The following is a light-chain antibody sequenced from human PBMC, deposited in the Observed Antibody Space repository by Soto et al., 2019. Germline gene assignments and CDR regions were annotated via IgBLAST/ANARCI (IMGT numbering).Light chain of an antibody. J-gene: IGKJ1*01. V-gene: IGKV3-11*01. CDR2: DAS. CDR3: QQRSNWPRT. CDR1: QSVSSN. Sequence: EIVLTQSPGTLSLSPGERATRCCRASQSVSSNLAWYQQKPGQAPRLLIYDASNRATGIPARFSGSGSGTDFTLTISSLEPEDFAVYYCQQRSNWPRTFGQGTKVDIK.